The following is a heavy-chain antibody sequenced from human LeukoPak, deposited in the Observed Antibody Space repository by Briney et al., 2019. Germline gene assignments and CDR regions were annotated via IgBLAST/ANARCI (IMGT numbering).Heavy chain of an antibody. J-gene: IGHJ4*02. V-gene: IGHV4-34*01. CDR1: GGSYSGYY. CDR3: ARGFYDYGDY. Sequence: SETLSLTCAVNGGSYSGYYWSWLRQPPGKGQEWIGEINHSGSTNYNPSLKSRVTISVDTSKNQFSLKLSSVTAADTAVYYCARGFYDYGDYWGQGTLVTVSS. D-gene: IGHD2/OR15-2a*01. CDR2: INHSGST.